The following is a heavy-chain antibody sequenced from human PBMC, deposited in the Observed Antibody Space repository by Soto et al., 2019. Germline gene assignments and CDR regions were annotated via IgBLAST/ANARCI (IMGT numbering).Heavy chain of an antibody. D-gene: IGHD3-16*01. Sequence: SVKVSCKASGGTFSSYAISWVRQAPGQGLEWMGGIIPILGTANYAQKFQGRVTITADESTSTAYMELSSLRSEDTAVYYCARDRTFSELATIAGGYYYCGMDVWGQETTVTVSS. V-gene: IGHV1-69*13. CDR3: ARDRTFSELATIAGGYYYCGMDV. CDR2: IIPILGTA. J-gene: IGHJ6*02. CDR1: GGTFSSYA.